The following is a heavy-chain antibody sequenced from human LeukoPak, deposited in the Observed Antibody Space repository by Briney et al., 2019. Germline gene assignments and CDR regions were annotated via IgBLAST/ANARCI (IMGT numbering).Heavy chain of an antibody. V-gene: IGHV4-59*08. CDR2: IYYSAIT. Sequence: PSETLSLTCTVYGGSISSYYWSWIRQPPGKGLEWIGYIYYSAITNYNPSLKSRVTISVDTSKNQFSLKLSSVTATDTAVHYCASRIAAAGIDYFDYWGQGTLVTVSS. CDR1: GGSISSYY. CDR3: ASRIAAAGIDYFDY. J-gene: IGHJ4*02. D-gene: IGHD6-13*01.